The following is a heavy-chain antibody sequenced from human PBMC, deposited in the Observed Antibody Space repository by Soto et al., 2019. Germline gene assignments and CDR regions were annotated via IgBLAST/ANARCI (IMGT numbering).Heavy chain of an antibody. CDR1: GGSFSTYA. CDR2: IIPLFGTE. V-gene: IGHV1-69*06. CDR3: ATGFWSGPIAHDVDY. Sequence: QVHLVQSGAEVKKPGSSVKVSCKASGGSFSTYAINWLRQAPGQGLEWMGGIIPLFGTENYAQNFQDRFTFTADKSTHTAYMEVRRLRSEDTAVDYCATGFWSGPIAHDVDYWGQGTLVTVSS. J-gene: IGHJ4*01. D-gene: IGHD3-3*01.